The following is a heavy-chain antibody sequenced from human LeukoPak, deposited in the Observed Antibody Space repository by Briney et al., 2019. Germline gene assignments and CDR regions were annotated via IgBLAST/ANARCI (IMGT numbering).Heavy chain of an antibody. CDR3: ARLTRLSTSPDRYYLDY. D-gene: IGHD6-6*01. V-gene: IGHV4-4*09. CDR2: IYTSGGT. J-gene: IGHJ4*02. CDR1: GDSISSYY. Sequence: SETLSLTCTVSGDSISSYYWSWIRQPPGKGLEWIGYIYTSGGTNYIPSLKGRATISIDTSKNQFSLKLSSVTAADSAVYYCARLTRLSTSPDRYYLDYWGQGALVTVSS.